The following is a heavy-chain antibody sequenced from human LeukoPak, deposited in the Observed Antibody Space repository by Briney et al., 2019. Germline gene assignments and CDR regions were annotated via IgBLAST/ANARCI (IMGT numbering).Heavy chain of an antibody. J-gene: IGHJ6*03. V-gene: IGHV4-38-2*02. CDR2: IYHSGST. D-gene: IGHD4-11*01. CDR1: GYSISSGYY. CDR3: ARDDYSKGYYYYYMDV. Sequence: SETLSLTCTVSGYSISSGYYWGWIRQPPGKGLEWIGSIYHSGSTYYNPSLKSRVTISVDTSKNQFSLKLSSATAADTAVYYCARDDYSKGYYYYYMDVWGKGTTVTVSS.